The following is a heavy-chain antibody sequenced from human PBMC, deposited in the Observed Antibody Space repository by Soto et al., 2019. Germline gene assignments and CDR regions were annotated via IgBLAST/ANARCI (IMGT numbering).Heavy chain of an antibody. CDR3: ARGASNYDFWSGYYQTYYYYYGMDV. CDR2: MNPNSGNT. J-gene: IGHJ6*02. CDR1: GYTFTSYD. D-gene: IGHD3-3*01. V-gene: IGHV1-8*01. Sequence: EASVKVSCKASGYTFTSYDINWVRQATGQGLEWMGWMNPNSGNTGYAQKFQGRVTMTRNTSISTAYMELSSLRSEDTAVYYCARGASNYDFWSGYYQTYYYYYGMDVWGQGTTVTVS.